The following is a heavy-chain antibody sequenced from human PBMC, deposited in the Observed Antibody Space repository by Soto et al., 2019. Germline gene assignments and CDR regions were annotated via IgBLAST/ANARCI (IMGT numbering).Heavy chain of an antibody. V-gene: IGHV3-7*01. CDR2: IKQDGSEK. D-gene: IGHD4-17*01. CDR1: GFAFSTYW. CDR3: AKDRDYGGNSGAFDI. J-gene: IGHJ3*02. Sequence: GVSLRLSCEASGFAFSTYWMSWVRQAPGKGLEWVANIKQDGSEKYYVDSVKGRFTISRDNAKNSLYLQMNSLRAEDTAVYYCAKDRDYGGNSGAFDIWGQGTMVTVSS.